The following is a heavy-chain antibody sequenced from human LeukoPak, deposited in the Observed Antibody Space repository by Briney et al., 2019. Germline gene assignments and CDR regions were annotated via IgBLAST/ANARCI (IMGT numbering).Heavy chain of an antibody. CDR3: AREAPPPYYYGSGSYLFDY. Sequence: SQTLSLTCTVSGGSISSGSYYWSWIRQPAGKGLEWIGRIYTSGSTNYNPSLKSRVTISVDTSKNQFSLKLGSVTAADTAVYYCAREAPPPYYYGSGSYLFDYWGQGTLVTVSS. D-gene: IGHD3-10*01. CDR1: GGSISSGSYY. J-gene: IGHJ4*02. CDR2: IYTSGST. V-gene: IGHV4-61*02.